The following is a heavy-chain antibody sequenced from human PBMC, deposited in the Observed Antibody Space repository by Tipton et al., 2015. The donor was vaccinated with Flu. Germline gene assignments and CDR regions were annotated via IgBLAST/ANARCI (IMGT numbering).Heavy chain of an antibody. J-gene: IGHJ4*02. CDR1: GFTFSEYG. CDR2: ISISSSTR. V-gene: IGHV3-48*03. D-gene: IGHD2-21*01. CDR3: ARGLR. Sequence: QLVQSGGGLVQPGGSLRLSCVGSGFTFSEYGMNWVRQVPGRGLESVSYISISSSTRKYADAVKGRFIISRDNSKNSVFLQMNSLRVEDTGIYYCARGLRWGQGTLVAVSS.